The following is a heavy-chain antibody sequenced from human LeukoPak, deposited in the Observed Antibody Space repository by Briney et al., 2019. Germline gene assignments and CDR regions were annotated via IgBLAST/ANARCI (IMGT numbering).Heavy chain of an antibody. J-gene: IGHJ4*02. Sequence: GGSLRLSCAASGFTFSSYAMHWARQAPGKGLEWVAVISYDGSNKYYADSVKGRFIISRDNSKNTLYLQMNSLRAEDTAVYYCARSIAAAGTYFDYWGQGTLVTVSS. D-gene: IGHD6-13*01. V-gene: IGHV3-30-3*01. CDR3: ARSIAAAGTYFDY. CDR2: ISYDGSNK. CDR1: GFTFSSYA.